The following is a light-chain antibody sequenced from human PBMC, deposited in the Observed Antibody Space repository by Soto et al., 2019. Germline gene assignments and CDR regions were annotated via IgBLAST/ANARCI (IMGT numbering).Light chain of an antibody. CDR3: QKDNSVPVM. CDR1: QDISNY. V-gene: IGKV1-27*01. Sequence: DIQMTQSPSSLSASVGDRVTITCRASQDISNYLAWYQQKPGKVPRLLMYAASTLQSGVPSRFSGSGSATDFTLTISSLQPEDVATHYCQKDNSVPVMFGKENKQEIK. CDR2: AAS. J-gene: IGKJ1*01.